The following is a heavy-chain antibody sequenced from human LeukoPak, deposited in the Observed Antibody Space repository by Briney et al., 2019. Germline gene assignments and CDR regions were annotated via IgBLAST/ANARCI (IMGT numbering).Heavy chain of an antibody. CDR2: IYYSGST. D-gene: IGHD5-18*01. CDR1: GGSISSSSYY. J-gene: IGHJ4*02. V-gene: IGHV4-39*01. Sequence: PSETLSLTCTVSGGSISSSSYYWGWIRQPPGKGLEWIGSIYYSGSTYYNPSLKSRVTISVDTSKNQFSLKLSSVTAAGTAVYYCARYSHGLRRFDYWGQGALVTVSS. CDR3: ARYSHGLRRFDY.